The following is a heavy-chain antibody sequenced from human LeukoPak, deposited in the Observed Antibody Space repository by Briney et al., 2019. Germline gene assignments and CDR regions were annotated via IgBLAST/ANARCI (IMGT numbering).Heavy chain of an antibody. CDR2: IYYSGST. D-gene: IGHD6-13*01. CDR1: GGSISSSSYY. Sequence: PSQTLSLTCTGSGGSISSSSYYWVWLRQPPGKGLEWIGSIYYSGSTYYNPSLESRVTISVDTSKNQFSLKLRSVTAADTAVYYCARYVEDSGNWFNNWFDPWGQGTLVTVSS. CDR3: ARYVEDSGNWFNNWFDP. J-gene: IGHJ5*02. V-gene: IGHV4-39*01.